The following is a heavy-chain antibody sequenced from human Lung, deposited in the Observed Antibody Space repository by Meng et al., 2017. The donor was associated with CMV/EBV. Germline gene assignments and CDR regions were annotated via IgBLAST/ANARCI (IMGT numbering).Heavy chain of an antibody. CDR3: ARGSEESGYYYYYGMDV. D-gene: IGHD3-3*01. Sequence: SVKVSCXASGGTFSSYAISWVRQAPGQGLEWMGGIIPIFGTANYAQKFQGRVTITTDESTSTAYMELSSLRSEDTAVYYCARGSEESGYYYYYGMDVWGQGTTVTVSS. CDR1: GGTFSSYA. J-gene: IGHJ6*02. CDR2: IIPIFGTA. V-gene: IGHV1-69*05.